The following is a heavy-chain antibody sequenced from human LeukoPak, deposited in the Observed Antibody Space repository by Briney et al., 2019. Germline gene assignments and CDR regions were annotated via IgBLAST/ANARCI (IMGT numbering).Heavy chain of an antibody. J-gene: IGHJ6*03. V-gene: IGHV4-39*07. CDR1: GGSISSSSYY. D-gene: IGHD2-2*01. CDR3: ARDTRWNYYYMDV. Sequence: PSETLSLTCTVSGGSISSSSYYWGWIRQPPGKGLEWIGSIYYSGSTYYNPSLKSRVTISVDTSKNQFSLKLSSVTAADTAVYYCARDTRWNYYYMDVWGKGTTVTVSS. CDR2: IYYSGST.